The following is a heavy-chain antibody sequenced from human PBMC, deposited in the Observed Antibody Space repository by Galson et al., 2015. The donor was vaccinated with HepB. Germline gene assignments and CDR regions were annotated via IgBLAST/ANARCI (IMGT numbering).Heavy chain of an antibody. D-gene: IGHD5-18*01. CDR1: GYTFTNYA. CDR3: ARDRLLGYHPRRHAFDF. J-gene: IGHJ3*01. Sequence: SVKVSCKASGYTFTNYAITWVRQAPGQGLEWMGWISAYNGYTNYAQKFQGGVTMTTDRSTSTAYMELRSLRPDDTAVYYCARDRLLGYHPRRHAFDFWGQGTLVTVSS. V-gene: IGHV1-18*01. CDR2: ISAYNGYT.